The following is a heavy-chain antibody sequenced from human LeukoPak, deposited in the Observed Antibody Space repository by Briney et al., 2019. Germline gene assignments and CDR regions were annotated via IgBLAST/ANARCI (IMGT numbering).Heavy chain of an antibody. J-gene: IGHJ5*02. D-gene: IGHD4-17*01. CDR2: IYTSGST. CDR1: GGSISSGSYY. Sequence: PSETLSLTCTVSGGSISSGSYYWRWLRQPAGKGLEWIGRIYTSGSTNYNPSLKSRVTISVDTSKNQFSLKLSSVTAADTAVYYCARGAYGDCPWGQGTLVTVSS. CDR3: ARGAYGDCP. V-gene: IGHV4-61*02.